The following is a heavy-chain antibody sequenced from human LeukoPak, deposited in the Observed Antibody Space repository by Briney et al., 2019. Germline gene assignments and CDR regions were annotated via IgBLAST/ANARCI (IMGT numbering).Heavy chain of an antibody. J-gene: IGHJ4*02. CDR2: VFYNGNT. D-gene: IGHD2-21*02. CDR3: ARRSPLVVVTAAHYYDY. V-gene: IGHV4-39*01. CDR1: GDSITNSNYF. Sequence: PSETLSLTCTVYGDSITNSNYFWGWIRQPPGQGLEWIGEVFYNGNTHYNPSLKSRVIISTDTSKNQFSLTLTAVTASDTAIYYCARRSPLVVVTAAHYYDYWGQGTLVTVSS.